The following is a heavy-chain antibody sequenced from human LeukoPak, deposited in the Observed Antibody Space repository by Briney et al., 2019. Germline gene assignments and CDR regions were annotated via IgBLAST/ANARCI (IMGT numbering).Heavy chain of an antibody. V-gene: IGHV3-23*01. Sequence: GGSLRLSCAASGFTFSSYAMSWVRQAPGKGLEWVSAISGSGGSTYYADSVKGRFTISRDNSKNTLYLQMNSLRAEDTAVYYCARDFGGAGQQLVEGYYFDYWGQGTLVTVSS. J-gene: IGHJ4*02. D-gene: IGHD6-13*01. CDR1: GFTFSSYA. CDR3: ARDFGGAGQQLVEGYYFDY. CDR2: ISGSGGST.